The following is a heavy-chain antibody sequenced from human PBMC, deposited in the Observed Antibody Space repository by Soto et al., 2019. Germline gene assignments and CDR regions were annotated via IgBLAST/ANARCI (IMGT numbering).Heavy chain of an antibody. Sequence: PSETLSLTCSVSSDSMNSGGYYWSWIRQHPGKGLEWIGYIYSNGDTYYNPSLKSRVTMSVDTSKNQFSLNLTSVTAADKAVYYCARRGGSSSGYYYYAMDVWGQGTTVTVSS. CDR1: SDSMNSGGYY. D-gene: IGHD6-6*01. CDR3: ARRGGSSSGYYYYAMDV. CDR2: IYSNGDT. J-gene: IGHJ6*02. V-gene: IGHV4-31*03.